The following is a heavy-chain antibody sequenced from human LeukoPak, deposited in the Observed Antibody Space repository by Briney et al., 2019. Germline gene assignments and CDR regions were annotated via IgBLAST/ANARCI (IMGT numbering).Heavy chain of an antibody. CDR1: GFTVSSNY. V-gene: IGHV3-66*01. CDR3: ARALLSGSYYSTLDY. D-gene: IGHD3-10*01. CDR2: IYSGGST. Sequence: GGSLRLFCAASGFTVSSNYMSWVRQAPGKGLEWVSVIYSGGSTYYADSVKGRFTISRDNSKNTLYLQMNSLRAEDTAVYYCARALLSGSYYSTLDYWGQGTLVTVSS. J-gene: IGHJ4*02.